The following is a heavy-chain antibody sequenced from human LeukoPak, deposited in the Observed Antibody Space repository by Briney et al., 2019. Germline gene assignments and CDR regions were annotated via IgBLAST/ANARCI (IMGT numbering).Heavy chain of an antibody. V-gene: IGHV3-53*01. Sequence: GGSLTLSCAASGIAVIGNYMSWVRQPPGKGLEWVSFISINTDTFYSDSVRGRFTISRDSSKNTLFLQMNSLRDEDSAVYYCAIAQSWDELFDSWGQGTLVTVSS. CDR3: AIAQSWDELFDS. CDR2: ISINTDT. J-gene: IGHJ4*02. D-gene: IGHD1-26*01. CDR1: GIAVIGNY.